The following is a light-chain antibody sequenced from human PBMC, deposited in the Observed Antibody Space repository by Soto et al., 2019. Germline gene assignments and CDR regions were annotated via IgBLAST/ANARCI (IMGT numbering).Light chain of an antibody. CDR1: QDISSW. CDR3: QQYETFSGT. CDR2: DAS. Sequence: DSQMTQSPSTLSASVGDRVTITCRASQDISSWLAWYQQKPGEAPKLLIYDASALPRGVPSRFSGSGSGTKFTLTIASLQPDDFATYYCQQYETFSGTFGPGTKVDI. V-gene: IGKV1-5*01. J-gene: IGKJ1*01.